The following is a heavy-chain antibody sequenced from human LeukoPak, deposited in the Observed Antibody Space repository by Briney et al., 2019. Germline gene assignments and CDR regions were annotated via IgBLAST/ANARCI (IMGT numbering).Heavy chain of an antibody. CDR2: ILVGSGNT. J-gene: IGHJ4*02. Sequence: ASVKVSCKASGSTFTSTAVQWVRQARGQRLEWIGWILVGSGNTNYAQMFQERVTLTWDVSTSTAYMVLSSLRSEDTAIYYCASDPPYTSSSAWWGQGALVTVSS. CDR3: ASDPPYTSSSAW. CDR1: GSTFTSTA. D-gene: IGHD2-2*01. V-gene: IGHV1-58*01.